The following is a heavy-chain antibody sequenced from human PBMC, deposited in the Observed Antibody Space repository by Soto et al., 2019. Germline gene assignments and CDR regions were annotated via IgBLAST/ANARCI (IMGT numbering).Heavy chain of an antibody. CDR2: AYHNGLT. CDR3: ARDSAVPGESDRFDY. V-gene: IGHV4-4*02. CDR1: GDSVTSNVW. D-gene: IGHD6-19*01. J-gene: IGHJ4*02. Sequence: SETLSLTCAVSGDSVTSNVWWSWVRQPPGKGLEWIGEAYHNGLTDYNPSLKSRVTMSVDTSKNEFSLKLTSLTAADTAIYYCARDSAVPGESDRFDYWGQGTLVTVSS.